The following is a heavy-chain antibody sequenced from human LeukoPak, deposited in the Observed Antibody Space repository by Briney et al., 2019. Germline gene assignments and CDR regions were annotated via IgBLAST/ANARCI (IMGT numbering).Heavy chain of an antibody. Sequence: PSETLSLTCTVAGDSIGANYWNWIRRPPGKGLEWIAYINYRGNTNYNPYLKSRVTISVDTSKNQLSLTLRSVTAADTAVYYCARGGLGIVPATIGTFDPWGQGTLVTVSS. CDR2: INYRGNT. CDR3: ARGGLGIVPATIGTFDP. D-gene: IGHD2-2*01. J-gene: IGHJ5*02. V-gene: IGHV4-59*01. CDR1: GDSIGANY.